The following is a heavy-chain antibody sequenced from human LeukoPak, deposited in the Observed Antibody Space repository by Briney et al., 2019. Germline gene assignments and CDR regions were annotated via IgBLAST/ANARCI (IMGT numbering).Heavy chain of an antibody. CDR2: IYYGVTT. J-gene: IGHJ4*02. CDR3: ASRGHVGSGTYSPYDY. Sequence: GGSLRLSCAVSGFTVSSNYMSWVRQAPGKGLEWVSAIYYGVTTYCADSVKGRFTISRDNSRNTIYLQMTSLRAEDTAVYYCASRGHVGSGTYSPYDYWGQGTLVTVSS. D-gene: IGHD3-10*01. CDR1: GFTVSSNY. V-gene: IGHV3-66*01.